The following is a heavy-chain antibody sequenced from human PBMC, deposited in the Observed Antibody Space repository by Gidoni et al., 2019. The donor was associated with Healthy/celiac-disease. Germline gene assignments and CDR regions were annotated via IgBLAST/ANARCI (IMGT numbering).Heavy chain of an antibody. D-gene: IGHD5-12*01. CDR2: ISWDDGRK. Sequence: EVQLVESGGVVVQPGGSLRRSCAASRFTFDDYTKHWVRQAPGKRLEWVYLISWDDGRKYYADSVKGRFTISRDNSKKSLYLQMNSLRTEETALYYCEKDQGGRWLQFQPYYFDYWGQGTLVTVSS. CDR3: EKDQGGRWLQFQPYYFDY. CDR1: RFTFDDYT. V-gene: IGHV3-43*01. J-gene: IGHJ4*02.